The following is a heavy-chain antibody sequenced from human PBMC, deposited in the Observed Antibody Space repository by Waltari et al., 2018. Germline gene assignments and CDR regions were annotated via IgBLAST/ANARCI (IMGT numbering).Heavy chain of an antibody. Sequence: QLQLQESGPGLVKPSETLSLTCTVSGGSISSSSSYWGWIRQPPGKGLEWIGSIYYSGSTYYNPSLKSRVTISVDTSKNQFSLKLSSVTAADTAVYYCAGGGDDYGDYGRYYWGQGTLVTVSS. CDR2: IYYSGST. D-gene: IGHD4-17*01. CDR3: AGGGDDYGDYGRYY. J-gene: IGHJ4*02. CDR1: GGSISSSSSY. V-gene: IGHV4-39*07.